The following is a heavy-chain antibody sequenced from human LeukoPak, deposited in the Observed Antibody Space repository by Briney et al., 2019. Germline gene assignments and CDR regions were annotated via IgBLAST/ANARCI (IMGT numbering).Heavy chain of an antibody. Sequence: GGSLRLSCAASGFTFSSYAMHWVRQAPGKGLEWVAVISYDGSNKYYADSVKGRFTISRDNSKNTLYLQMNSLRAEDTAVYYCARDEDSGSYHYGTGGINIWGQGTMVTVSS. CDR2: ISYDGSNK. CDR3: ARDEDSGSYHYGTGGINI. CDR1: GFTFSSYA. J-gene: IGHJ3*02. V-gene: IGHV3-30-3*01. D-gene: IGHD1-26*01.